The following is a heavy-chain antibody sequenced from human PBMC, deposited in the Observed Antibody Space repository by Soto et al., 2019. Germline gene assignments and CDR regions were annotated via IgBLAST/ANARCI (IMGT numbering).Heavy chain of an antibody. D-gene: IGHD3-22*01. Sequence: ASVKVSCKASGYTFTSYAMHWVRQAPGQRLEWMGWINAGNGNTKYSQKFQGRVTITRDTSASTAYMELSSLRSEDTAVYYCAREHRMVVVIWGEKWFDPWGQGTLVTVSS. J-gene: IGHJ5*02. CDR1: GYTFTSYA. CDR3: AREHRMVVVIWGEKWFDP. CDR2: INAGNGNT. V-gene: IGHV1-3*01.